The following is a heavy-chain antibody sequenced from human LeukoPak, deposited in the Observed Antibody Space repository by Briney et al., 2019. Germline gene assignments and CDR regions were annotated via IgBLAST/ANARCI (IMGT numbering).Heavy chain of an antibody. CDR3: ARMIAVADYFDY. CDR2: IYRGGNT. J-gene: IGHJ4*02. V-gene: IGHV3-66*01. CDR1: GFTVSSNY. Sequence: GGSLRLSCAVSGFTVSSNYMTWVRQAPGKGLEWVSVIYRGGNTYYADSVKGRFTISRDNSKNTLYLQMNSLRAEDTAVYYCARMIAVADYFDYWGQGTLVTVSS. D-gene: IGHD6-19*01.